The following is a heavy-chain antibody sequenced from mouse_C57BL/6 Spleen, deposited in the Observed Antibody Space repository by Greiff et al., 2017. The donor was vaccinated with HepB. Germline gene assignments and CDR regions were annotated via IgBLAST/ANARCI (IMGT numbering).Heavy chain of an antibody. V-gene: IGHV1-64*01. J-gene: IGHJ4*01. Sequence: QVQLQQPGAELVKPGASVKLSCKASGYTFTSYWMHWVKQRPGQGLEWIGMIHPNSGSTNYNEKFKSKATLTVDKSSSTAYMQLSSLTSEDSAVYYCARSAYGYDYAMDYWGQGTSVTVSS. CDR2: IHPNSGST. CDR1: GYTFTSYW. CDR3: ARSAYGYDYAMDY. D-gene: IGHD2-2*01.